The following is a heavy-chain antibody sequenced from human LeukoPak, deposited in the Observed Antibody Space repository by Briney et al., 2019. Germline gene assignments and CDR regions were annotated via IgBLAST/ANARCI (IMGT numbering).Heavy chain of an antibody. CDR1: GDSIRTYY. J-gene: IGHJ3*02. Sequence: PSQTLSLTCTVSGDSIRTYYCSSIRQPPGKGPEWIGSINFSGRTKYNPSLQSRVTISLDTSKNLFSLQLISVTAADTAGYYCARLVDYDNSGDPEIFDMWGQGTMVTVSS. V-gene: IGHV4-59*01. CDR2: INFSGRT. CDR3: ARLVDYDNSGDPEIFDM. D-gene: IGHD3-22*01.